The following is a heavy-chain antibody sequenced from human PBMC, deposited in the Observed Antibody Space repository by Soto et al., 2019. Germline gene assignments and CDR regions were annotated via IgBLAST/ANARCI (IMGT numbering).Heavy chain of an antibody. D-gene: IGHD2-2*01. CDR2: IYWDGDE. J-gene: IGHJ4*02. CDR1: GFSLSTSAEG. V-gene: IGHV2-5*02. Sequence: QITLKESGPTLVKPTQTLTLTCTFSGFSLSTSAEGVGWIRQPPGKALEWLALIYWDGDERYSPSLKSRLTITKHTSKSQLVLTMPNMDPADTATYSCAHGSCTSADCYPNPYLDYWGQGILVTVSS. CDR3: AHGSCTSADCYPNPYLDY.